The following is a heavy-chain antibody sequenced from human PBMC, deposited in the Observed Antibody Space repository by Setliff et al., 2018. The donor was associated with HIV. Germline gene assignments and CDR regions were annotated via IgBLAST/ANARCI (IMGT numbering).Heavy chain of an antibody. CDR2: ISPNNGAA. Sequence: ASVKVSCKASSEYTFTNFDINWVRQAPGQGLEWIGRISPNNGAAEYAPQFQGRVIMTVDTSISTAYLEIPRLTSDDAAVYYCALPRVFDSFHVWGQGTMVTVSS. V-gene: IGHV1-2*06. CDR1: SEYTFTNFD. CDR3: ALPRVFDSFHV. J-gene: IGHJ3*01.